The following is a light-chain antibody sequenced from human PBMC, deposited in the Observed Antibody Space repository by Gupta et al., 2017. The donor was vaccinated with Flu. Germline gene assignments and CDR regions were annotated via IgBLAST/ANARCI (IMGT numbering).Light chain of an antibody. Sequence: QSALTQPRSVSGSPGQSVPISCTGTSGDVAGYNYASWYQQHLGKAPKLIIHDVNRRPSGVPDRFSGSRSGNTASLTISGLQAEDDAEYYCCSYAGTYTWVFGGGTKLTVL. CDR1: SGDVAGYNY. V-gene: IGLV2-11*01. CDR3: CSYAGTYTWV. J-gene: IGLJ3*02. CDR2: DVN.